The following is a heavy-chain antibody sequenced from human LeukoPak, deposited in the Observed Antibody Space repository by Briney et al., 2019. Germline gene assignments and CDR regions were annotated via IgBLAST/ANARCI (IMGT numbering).Heavy chain of an antibody. CDR1: GYTFTGYY. Sequence: ASVKVSCKASGYTFTGYYMHWVRQAPGQGLEWMGIINPSGGSTSYAQKFQGRVTMTRDTSTSTVYMELSSLRSEDTAVYYCARVPDEMTGYYGLDYWGQGTLVTVSS. V-gene: IGHV1-46*01. J-gene: IGHJ4*02. CDR3: ARVPDEMTGYYGLDY. D-gene: IGHD3-9*01. CDR2: INPSGGST.